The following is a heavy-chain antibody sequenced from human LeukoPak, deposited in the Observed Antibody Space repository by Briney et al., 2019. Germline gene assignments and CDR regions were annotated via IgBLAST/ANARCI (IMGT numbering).Heavy chain of an antibody. D-gene: IGHD3-16*01. J-gene: IGHJ4*02. CDR3: AGAVMMHGEAIPAH. Sequence: VASVKLSCKASGYTFSSHYVHWVRQAPGQGLEWMGIINPSGGSTSYAQKFQGRVTMTRDKSTSTVYMELKSVSSEDPAVYYCAGAVMMHGEAIPAHWGQGTPVTVSS. V-gene: IGHV1-46*01. CDR2: INPSGGST. CDR1: GYTFSSHY.